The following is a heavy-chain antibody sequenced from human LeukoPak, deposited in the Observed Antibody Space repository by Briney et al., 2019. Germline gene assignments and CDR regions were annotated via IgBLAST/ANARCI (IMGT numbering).Heavy chain of an antibody. J-gene: IGHJ6*03. CDR2: ISYDGSNK. V-gene: IGHV3-30-3*01. Sequence: GGSLRLSCAASGFTFSSYAMHWVRQAPGKGLEWVAVISYDGSNKYYADSVKGRFTISRDNSKNTLYLQMNSLRAEDTAVYYCARQQKITIFGVVIQGPPSHYMDVWGKGTTVTVSS. CDR3: ARQQKITIFGVVIQGPPSHYMDV. D-gene: IGHD3-3*01. CDR1: GFTFSSYA.